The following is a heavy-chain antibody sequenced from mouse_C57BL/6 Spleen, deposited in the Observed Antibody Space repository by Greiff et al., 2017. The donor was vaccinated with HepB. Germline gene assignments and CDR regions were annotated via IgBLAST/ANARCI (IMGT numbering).Heavy chain of an antibody. CDR3: ADYSNYELAY. CDR1: GSTFTSYW. V-gene: IGHV1-53*01. CDR2: INPRNGGT. J-gene: IGHJ3*01. Sequence: QVQLQQPGTELVKPGASVKLSCKASGSTFTSYWMHWVKQRPGQGLEWIGNINPRNGGTNYNEKFKSKATLTVDKYSSTAYMQLSSLTSEDSAVYDSADYSNYELAYWGRGTLVTVSA. D-gene: IGHD2-5*01.